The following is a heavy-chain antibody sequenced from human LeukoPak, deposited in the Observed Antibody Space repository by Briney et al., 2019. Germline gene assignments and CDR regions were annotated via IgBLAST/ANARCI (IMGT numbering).Heavy chain of an antibody. D-gene: IGHD3-9*01. V-gene: IGHV4-34*01. Sequence: SETLSLTCAVYGGSFSGYYWSWIRQPPGKGLEWIGEINHSGSTNYNPSLKSRVTISVDTSKNQFSLKLSSVTAADTAVYYCARRSYYYILTGYYNNWFDPWGQGTLVTVSS. CDR2: INHSGST. CDR1: GGSFSGYY. CDR3: ARRSYYYILTGYYNNWFDP. J-gene: IGHJ5*02.